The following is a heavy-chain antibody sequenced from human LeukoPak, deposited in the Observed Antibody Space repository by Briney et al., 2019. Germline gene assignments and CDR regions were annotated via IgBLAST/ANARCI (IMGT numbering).Heavy chain of an antibody. CDR3: ARHEGIVVVEHFDY. V-gene: IGHV4-34*01. D-gene: IGHD2-15*01. Sequence: SETLSLTCAVYGGSFSGYYWSWIRQPPGKGLEWVGEINHSGSTNYNPSLKSRVTISVDTSKNQFSLKLSSVTAAGTAVYYCARHEGIVVVEHFDYWGQGTLVTVSS. CDR2: INHSGST. CDR1: GGSFSGYY. J-gene: IGHJ4*02.